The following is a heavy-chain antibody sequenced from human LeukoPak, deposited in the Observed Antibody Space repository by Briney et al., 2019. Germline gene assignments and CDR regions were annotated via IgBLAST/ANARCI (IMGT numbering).Heavy chain of an antibody. CDR3: ARDQGVFGAVPAFADY. CDR2: FRSSCCYI. D-gene: IGHD3-3*01. Sequence: GGPVRLLCGVSGFTLSSYSMKCVRRARGRAREGVSSFRSSCCYIYYADSVRGRFTIPRDHPKNSLYLQMHSLRAQDTAVYYCARDQGVFGAVPAFADYWGQGTLVTVPS. V-gene: IGHV3-21*01. CDR1: GFTLSSYS. J-gene: IGHJ4*02.